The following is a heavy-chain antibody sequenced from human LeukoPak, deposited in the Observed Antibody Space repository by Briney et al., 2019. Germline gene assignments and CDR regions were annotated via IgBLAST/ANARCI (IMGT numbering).Heavy chain of an antibody. J-gene: IGHJ4*02. CDR2: IYYSGST. V-gene: IGHV4-59*01. D-gene: IGHD5-24*01. CDR3: ARLDYKEVATI. Sequence: SETLSLTCTVSGGSISSYYWSWIRQPPGKGLEWIGYIYYSGSTNYNPSLKSRVTISVDTSKNQFSLKLSSVTAADTAVYYCARLDYKEVATIWGQGTLVTVSS. CDR1: GGSISSYY.